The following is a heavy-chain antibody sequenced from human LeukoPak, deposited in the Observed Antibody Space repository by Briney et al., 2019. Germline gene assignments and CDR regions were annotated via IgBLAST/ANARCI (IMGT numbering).Heavy chain of an antibody. J-gene: IGHJ3*02. CDR1: GGSISRSDYY. D-gene: IGHD3-10*01. CDR2: IYHSGIT. CDR3: ARDLTLAPEAQDAFDI. Sequence: SETLSLTCTVSGGSISRSDYYWTWIRQPPGKGLEYLGYIYHSGITYYNPSLKSRVTISVDTSKNQFSLKLNSVTAADTAVYYCARDLTLAPEAQDAFDIWGQGTMVTVSS. V-gene: IGHV4-30-4*01.